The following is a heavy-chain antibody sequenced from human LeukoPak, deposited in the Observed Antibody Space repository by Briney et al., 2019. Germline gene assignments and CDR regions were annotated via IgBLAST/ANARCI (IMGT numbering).Heavy chain of an antibody. V-gene: IGHV1-46*01. CDR2: INPSGGTT. CDR3: ARGVPYCGGDCYYFDF. Sequence: GASVKVSCKASGYTFTSYYMHWVRQAPGQGLEWVGKINPSGGTTTYAQKFQGRVTMARDTSTSTVYMELSSLISEDTAVYYCARGVPYCGGDCYYFDFWGQGTLVTVSS. CDR1: GYTFTSYY. D-gene: IGHD2-21*02. J-gene: IGHJ4*02.